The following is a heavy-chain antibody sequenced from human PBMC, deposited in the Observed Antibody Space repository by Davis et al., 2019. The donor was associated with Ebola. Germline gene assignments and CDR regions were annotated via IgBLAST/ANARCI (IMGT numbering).Heavy chain of an antibody. D-gene: IGHD3-10*01. Sequence: MPSETLSLTCAVYGGSFSGYYWSWIRQPPGKGLEWIGEINHSGSTNYNPSLKSRVTISVDTSKTQFSLKLSSVTAADTAVYYGAGGGYYGSGGKWGQGTLVTVSS. J-gene: IGHJ4*02. CDR1: GGSFSGYY. CDR2: INHSGST. V-gene: IGHV4-34*01. CDR3: AGGGYYGSGGK.